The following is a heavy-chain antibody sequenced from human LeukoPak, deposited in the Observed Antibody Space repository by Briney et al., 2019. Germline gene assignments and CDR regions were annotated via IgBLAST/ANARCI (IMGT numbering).Heavy chain of an antibody. V-gene: IGHV4-61*01. CDR2: IYYSGST. CDR3: ARVQRGYDILTGYHNWFDP. CDR1: GYSISSGYY. J-gene: IGHJ5*02. D-gene: IGHD3-9*01. Sequence: PSETLSLTCTVSGYSISSGYYWSWIRQPPGKGLEWIGYIYYSGSTNYNPSLKSRVTISVDTSKNQFSLKLSSVAAADTAVYYCARVQRGYDILTGYHNWFDPWGQGTLVTVSS.